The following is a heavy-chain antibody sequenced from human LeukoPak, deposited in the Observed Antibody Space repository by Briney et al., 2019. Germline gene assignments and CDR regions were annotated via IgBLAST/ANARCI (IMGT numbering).Heavy chain of an antibody. J-gene: IGHJ4*02. CDR2: ISGYNGCI. D-gene: IGHD3-16*02. CDR1: GYTFSTYG. V-gene: IGHV1-18*01. CDR3: ARVTFAVVIALYYSDY. Sequence: ASVKVSCKASGYTFSTYGISWVRQAPGQGLEWMGWISGYNGCIKYGQKFQGRVTMTTDTSTSTAYMELRSLRSDDTAVYYCARVTFAVVIALYYSDYWGQGTLLTVS.